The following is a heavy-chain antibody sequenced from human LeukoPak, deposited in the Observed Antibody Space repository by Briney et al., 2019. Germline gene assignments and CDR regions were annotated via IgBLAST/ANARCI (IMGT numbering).Heavy chain of an antibody. CDR2: MYYSGST. Sequence: PSETLSLTCTVSGDSIGSSSSYWGWIRQPPGKGLEWIGSMYYSGSTYYNPSLKSRVTISVDTSKNQFSLKLRSVTAADTAVYYCARGYYSSYFDYWGQGTLVTVSS. CDR3: ARGYYSSYFDY. CDR1: GDSIGSSSSY. V-gene: IGHV4-39*07. D-gene: IGHD6-19*01. J-gene: IGHJ4*02.